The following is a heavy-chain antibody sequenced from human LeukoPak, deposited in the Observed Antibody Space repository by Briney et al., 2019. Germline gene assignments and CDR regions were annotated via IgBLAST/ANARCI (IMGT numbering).Heavy chain of an antibody. D-gene: IGHD2-8*01. CDR2: INHSGST. CDR3: ARDRGVDDFDS. V-gene: IGHV4-34*01. Sequence: SETLSLTCAVYGGSFSGYYWSWIRQPPGKGLEWIGEINHSGSTNYNPSLKSRVTISVDTSKNQFSLKLSSVTAADTAVYYCARDRGVDDFDSWGHGTLVTVSS. CDR1: GGSFSGYY. J-gene: IGHJ4*01.